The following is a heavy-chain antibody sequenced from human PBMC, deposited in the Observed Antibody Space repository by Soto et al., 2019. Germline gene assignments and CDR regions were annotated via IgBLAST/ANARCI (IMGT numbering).Heavy chain of an antibody. V-gene: IGHV3-72*01. J-gene: IGHJ4*02. D-gene: IGHD2-15*01. CDR1: GFTFIDYY. CDR2: TRNKANSYNT. CDR3: ASSLGSSCSGGCLHYYFDY. Sequence: EVQLVESGGGLVQPGGSLRLSCAGSGFTFIDYYMDWVRQVPGKGLEWVGRTRNKANSYNTEYAASVKGRFTSSRDDSKASLYLQMNSLKTEDTAVYYCASSLGSSCSGGCLHYYFDYWGQGTLVTVSS.